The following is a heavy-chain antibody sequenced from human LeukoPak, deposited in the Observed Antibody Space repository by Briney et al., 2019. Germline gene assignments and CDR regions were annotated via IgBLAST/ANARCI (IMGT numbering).Heavy chain of an antibody. CDR1: GGSISSSSYY. CDR2: IYYSGST. J-gene: IGHJ4*02. V-gene: IGHV4-39*01. CDR3: ARHLLRDIVVVPAAPKTYYFDY. D-gene: IGHD2-2*01. Sequence: PSETLSLTCTVSGGSISSSSYYWAWIRQPPGKGLEWIGSIYYSGSTYYNPSLKSRVTISVDTSKNQFSLKLISVTAADTAVYYCARHLLRDIVVVPAAPKTYYFDYWGQGTLVTVSS.